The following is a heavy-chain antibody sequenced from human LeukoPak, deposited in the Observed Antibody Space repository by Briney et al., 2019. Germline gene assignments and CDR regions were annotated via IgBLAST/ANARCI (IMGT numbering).Heavy chain of an antibody. V-gene: IGHV1-69*05. Sequence: ASVKVSCKASGGTFSSYAISWVRQAPGQGLEWMGGIIPIFGTANYAQKFQGRVTITTDESTSTAYMELSSLRSEDTAVYYCASYSSSGLFLTGFDPWGQGTLVTVSS. D-gene: IGHD6-6*01. CDR1: GGTFSSYA. CDR3: ASYSSSGLFLTGFDP. CDR2: IIPIFGTA. J-gene: IGHJ5*02.